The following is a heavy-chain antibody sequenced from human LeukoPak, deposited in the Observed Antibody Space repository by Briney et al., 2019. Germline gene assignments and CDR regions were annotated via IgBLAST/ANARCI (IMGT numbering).Heavy chain of an antibody. D-gene: IGHD3-10*01. V-gene: IGHV3-23*01. Sequence: TGGSLRLSCAASGFTFSSYVMSCARQAPGEGLEWVSTISGTGGGTYYADSVQGRFTISRDNYKNMLYLQMNSLRAEDTAVYYCAKGVGASMSEGCFDYWGQGTLVTVSS. CDR2: ISGTGGGT. CDR1: GFTFSSYV. J-gene: IGHJ4*02. CDR3: AKGVGASMSEGCFDY.